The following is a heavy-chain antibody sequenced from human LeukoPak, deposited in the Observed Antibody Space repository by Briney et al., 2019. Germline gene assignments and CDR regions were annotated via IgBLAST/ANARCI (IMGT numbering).Heavy chain of an antibody. Sequence: GSLRLSCAASGFTFSSYSMNWVRQAPGQGLGWVSSVSSSGDYIYYTDSVKGRFTISRDNAKNSLYLQMNSLRAEDTAVYYCARGSDFWSGYGDYWGQGTLVTVSS. CDR3: ARGSDFWSGYGDY. D-gene: IGHD3-3*01. V-gene: IGHV3-21*01. CDR2: VSSSGDYI. J-gene: IGHJ4*02. CDR1: GFTFSSYS.